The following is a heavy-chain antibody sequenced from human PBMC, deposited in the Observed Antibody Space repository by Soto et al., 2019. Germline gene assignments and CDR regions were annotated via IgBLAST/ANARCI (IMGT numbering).Heavy chain of an antibody. D-gene: IGHD1-1*01. J-gene: IGHJ4*02. Sequence: GASVKVSCKASGYSFTGHYIHWVRQAPGQGLEWMGWINPNSGSTTYAQKFQGRVTMTRDTSITTTYMELNSLTSDDTAVYYCARVAGHKNARFDTWGQGALVTVSS. CDR1: GYSFTGHY. V-gene: IGHV1-2*02. CDR2: INPNSGST. CDR3: ARVAGHKNARFDT.